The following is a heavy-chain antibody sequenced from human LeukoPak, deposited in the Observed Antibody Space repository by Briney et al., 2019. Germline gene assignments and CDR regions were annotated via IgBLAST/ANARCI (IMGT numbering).Heavy chain of an antibody. CDR3: ASGSHYGYSSGWLYY. Sequence: SETLSLTCTVSGGSITNTNYYWAWIRQPPGEGLEWIGSVYHSGITYYTPSLKSRVTISVDTSKNQFSLRLNSVTAADTGVYYCASGSHYGYSSGWLYYWGQGTLVTVSS. V-gene: IGHV4-39*01. CDR2: VYHSGIT. J-gene: IGHJ4*02. D-gene: IGHD6-19*01. CDR1: GGSITNTNYY.